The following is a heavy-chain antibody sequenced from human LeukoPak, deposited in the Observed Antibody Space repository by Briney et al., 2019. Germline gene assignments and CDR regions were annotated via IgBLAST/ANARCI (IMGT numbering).Heavy chain of an antibody. CDR2: ISPYSGST. CDR3: ARALREYSSSWFSDF. V-gene: IGHV1-18*01. J-gene: IGHJ4*02. Sequence: GASVKVSCRASGYTFSSYGISWVLQAPGQGLEWMGWISPYSGSTNYPQKFQGRVTVTTDTSTSTAYMELRSLRSDDTAVYFCARALREYSSSWFSDFWGQGTLVTVSS. D-gene: IGHD6-13*01. CDR1: GYTFSSYG.